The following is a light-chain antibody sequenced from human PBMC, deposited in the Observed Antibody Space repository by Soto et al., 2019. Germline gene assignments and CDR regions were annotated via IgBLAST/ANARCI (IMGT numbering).Light chain of an antibody. Sequence: DIRMTQSPSSVSSSVGDRVTITFRASQDISNYLAWYQQKAGKVPKLLIYAASTLQSGVPSRFSGSGSGTDFTLTISSLQPEDVATYYCQKYDTAPWTFGQGTKVDIK. J-gene: IGKJ1*01. CDR2: AAS. CDR3: QKYDTAPWT. CDR1: QDISNY. V-gene: IGKV1-27*01.